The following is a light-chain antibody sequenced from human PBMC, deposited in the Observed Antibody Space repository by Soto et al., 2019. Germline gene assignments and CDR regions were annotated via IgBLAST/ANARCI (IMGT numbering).Light chain of an antibody. V-gene: IGKV3-15*01. CDR3: QQYNDWWT. CDR1: QSVSSN. Sequence: EIVMTQSPATLSVSPGERATLSRRASQSVSSNLAWFQQKPGQAPRLLIYGASTRATGIPARFSGSGSGTDFTLTISSLQSEDLAVYYCQQYNDWWTFGQGTKVEIK. CDR2: GAS. J-gene: IGKJ1*01.